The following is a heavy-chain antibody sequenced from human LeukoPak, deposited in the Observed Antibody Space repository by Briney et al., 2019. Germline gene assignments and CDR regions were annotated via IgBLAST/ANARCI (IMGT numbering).Heavy chain of an antibody. J-gene: IGHJ3*02. V-gene: IGHV1-2*02. CDR1: GGTFSSHA. CDR2: INPNSGGT. Sequence: GASVKVSCKASGGTFSSHAISWVRQAPGQGLEWMGWINPNSGGTNYAQKFQGRVTMTRDTSISTAYMELSRLRSDDTAVYYCARGPNWNAYDIWGQGTMVTVSS. CDR3: ARGPNWNAYDI. D-gene: IGHD1-1*01.